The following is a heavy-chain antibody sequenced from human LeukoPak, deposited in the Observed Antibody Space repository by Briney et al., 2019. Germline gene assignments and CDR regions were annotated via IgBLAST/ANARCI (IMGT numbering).Heavy chain of an antibody. J-gene: IGHJ6*02. CDR1: GGTFSSYA. D-gene: IGHD3-16*01. Sequence: SVKVSCKASGGTFSSYAISWVRQAPGQGLEWMGGIIPIFGTANYAQKFQGRVTITADESTSTAYMELSSLRSEDTAVYYCARGGVVKLSFYYYYYSMDVWGQGTTVTVSS. CDR2: IIPIFGTA. CDR3: ARGGVVKLSFYYYYYSMDV. V-gene: IGHV1-69*13.